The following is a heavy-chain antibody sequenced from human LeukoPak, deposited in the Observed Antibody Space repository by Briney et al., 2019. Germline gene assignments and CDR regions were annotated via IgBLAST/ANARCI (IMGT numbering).Heavy chain of an antibody. CDR3: ARGRGALNYYYYYMDV. D-gene: IGHD4-17*01. J-gene: IGHJ6*03. Sequence: ASVKVSCKASGYTFTSYGISWVRQAPGQGLEWMGWISAYNGNTNYAQKLQGRVTMTTDTSTSTVYMELSSLRSEDTAVYYCARGRGALNYYYYYMDVWGKGTTVTISS. CDR2: ISAYNGNT. V-gene: IGHV1-18*01. CDR1: GYTFTSYG.